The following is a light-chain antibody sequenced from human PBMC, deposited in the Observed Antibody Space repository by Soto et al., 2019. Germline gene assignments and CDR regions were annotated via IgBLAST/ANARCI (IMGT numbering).Light chain of an antibody. CDR3: SSYTSSSTLVV. CDR2: DVT. J-gene: IGLJ3*02. CDR1: SSDIGGYNY. Sequence: QSALTQPASVSGSPGQSITISCTGTSSDIGGYNYVSWYQQSPGKAPKLMIYDVTNRPSGVSNRFSGSKSGNTASLTISGLQAEDEADYSCSSYTSSSTLVVFGGGTKVTVL. V-gene: IGLV2-14*01.